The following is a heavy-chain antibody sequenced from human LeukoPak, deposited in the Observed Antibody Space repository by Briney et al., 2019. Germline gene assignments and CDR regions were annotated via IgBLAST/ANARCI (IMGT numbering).Heavy chain of an antibody. Sequence: GASVKVSCKASGYTFTGYYMHWVRQATGQGLEWMGWMNPNSGNTGYAQKFQGRVTITRNTSISTAYMELSSLRSEDTAVYYCARAVKDIVVVVAATPEFDYWGQGTLVTDSS. CDR3: ARAVKDIVVVVAATPEFDY. CDR1: GYTFTGYY. CDR2: MNPNSGNT. D-gene: IGHD2-15*01. J-gene: IGHJ4*02. V-gene: IGHV1-8*03.